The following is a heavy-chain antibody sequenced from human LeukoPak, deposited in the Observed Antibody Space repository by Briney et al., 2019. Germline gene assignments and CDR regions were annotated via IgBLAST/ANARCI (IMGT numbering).Heavy chain of an antibody. CDR3: ARLSGSYYYYYYYMDV. CDR2: INHSGST. Sequence: SETLSLTCAVYGGSFSGYYWSWIRQPPGKGLEWIGEINHSGSTNYNPSLKSRVTISVDTSKNHFSLKLSSVTAADTAMYYCARLSGSYYYYYYYMDVWGKGTTVTISS. V-gene: IGHV4-34*01. D-gene: IGHD1-26*01. J-gene: IGHJ6*03. CDR1: GGSFSGYY.